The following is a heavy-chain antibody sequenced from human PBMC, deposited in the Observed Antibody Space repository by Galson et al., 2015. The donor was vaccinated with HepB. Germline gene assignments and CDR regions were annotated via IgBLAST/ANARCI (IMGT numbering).Heavy chain of an antibody. CDR2: ISYDGSSK. Sequence: SLRLSCAASGFTFRSYAMHWVRQAPGKGLEWVAVISYDGSSKYYADSVKGRFTISRDNSKNTLYLQMNSLRAEDTAVYYCARWTREGATYMVRGVTGFDYWGQGTLVTVSS. CDR1: GFTFRSYA. D-gene: IGHD3-10*01. J-gene: IGHJ4*02. CDR3: ARWTREGATYMVRGVTGFDY. V-gene: IGHV3-30*04.